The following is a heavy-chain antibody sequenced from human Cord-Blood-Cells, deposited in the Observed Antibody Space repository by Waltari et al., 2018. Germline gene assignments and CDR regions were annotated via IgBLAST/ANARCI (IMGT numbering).Heavy chain of an antibody. V-gene: IGHV3-48*03. Sequence: EVQLVESGGGLVQPGGSLRLSCAASGFTFSSDDMNWVRQAPGKGLEWVSYISSSGSTIYYADSVKGRFTISRDNAKNSLYLQMNSLRAEDTAVYYCARRGSPQLERGYFDYWGQGTLVTVSS. J-gene: IGHJ4*02. CDR2: ISSSGSTI. CDR1: GFTFSSDD. D-gene: IGHD1-1*01. CDR3: ARRGSPQLERGYFDY.